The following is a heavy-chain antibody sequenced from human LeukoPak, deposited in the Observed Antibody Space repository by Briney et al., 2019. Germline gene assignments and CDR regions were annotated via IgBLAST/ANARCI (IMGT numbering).Heavy chain of an antibody. D-gene: IGHD3-3*01. CDR2: ISSSSSYI. Sequence: GGSLRLSCAASGFTFSSYSMNWVRQAPGKGLEWVSSISSSSSYIYYADSVKGRFTISRDNAKNSLYLQMNSLRAEDTAVYYCARARSGHAFNIWGQGTMVTVSS. V-gene: IGHV3-21*01. CDR1: GFTFSSYS. CDR3: ARARSGHAFNI. J-gene: IGHJ3*02.